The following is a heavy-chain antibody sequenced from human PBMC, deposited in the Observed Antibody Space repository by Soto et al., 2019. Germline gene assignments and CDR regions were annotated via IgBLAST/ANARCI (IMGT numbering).Heavy chain of an antibody. CDR2: ISYDGSNK. D-gene: IGHD2-2*01. CDR1: GFTFSSYG. Sequence: QVQLVESGGGVVQPGTSLRLSCAASGFTFSSYGMHWVRQAPGKGLEWVAVISYDGSNKYYADSVKGRFTISRDNSKNTLYLQMNSLRAEDTAVYYCAKEEAIFATPAAFDIWGQGTMVTVSS. CDR3: AKEEAIFATPAAFDI. J-gene: IGHJ3*02. V-gene: IGHV3-30*18.